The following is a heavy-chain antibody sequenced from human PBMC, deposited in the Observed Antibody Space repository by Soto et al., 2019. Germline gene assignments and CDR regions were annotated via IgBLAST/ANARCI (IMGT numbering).Heavy chain of an antibody. V-gene: IGHV3-23*01. D-gene: IGHD6-6*01. CDR2: ISGSGGST. CDR1: GFTFSNAW. CDR3: EKSDRSSSGSYIP. Sequence: PGGSLRLSCAASGFTFSNAWMSWVRQAPGKGLEWVSAISGSGGSTYYADSVKGRFTISRDNSKNTLYLQMNSLRAEDTAVYYCEKSDRSSSGSYIPWGQGTLVTVSS. J-gene: IGHJ5*02.